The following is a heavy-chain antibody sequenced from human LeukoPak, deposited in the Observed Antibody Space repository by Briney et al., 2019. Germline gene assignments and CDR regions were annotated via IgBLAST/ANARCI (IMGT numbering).Heavy chain of an antibody. J-gene: IGHJ4*02. CDR2: ISFSSTHI. D-gene: IGHD6-13*01. CDR1: GFIFSNYG. V-gene: IGHV3-21*04. Sequence: GGSLRLSCAASGFIFSNYGMSWVRQAPGKGLEWVSSISFSSTHIYYADSIQGRFTISRDNAENSLYLQMNGLRAEDTALYYCARGEGIGYSSSWYDYWGQGTLVTVSS. CDR3: ARGEGIGYSSSWYDY.